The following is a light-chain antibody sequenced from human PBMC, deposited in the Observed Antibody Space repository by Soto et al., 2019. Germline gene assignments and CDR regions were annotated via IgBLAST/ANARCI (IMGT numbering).Light chain of an antibody. J-gene: IGKJ5*01. V-gene: IGKV3D-20*02. Sequence: EIVWTQSPGTLSLSPGERATLSCRASQSVSSSYLAWYQQKPGQAPRLLIYGASTRATGIPTRFSGSGSGTEFTLTISSLQSEDFAVYYCQQRSNWPPITFGQGTRLEIK. CDR2: GAS. CDR3: QQRSNWPPIT. CDR1: QSVSSSY.